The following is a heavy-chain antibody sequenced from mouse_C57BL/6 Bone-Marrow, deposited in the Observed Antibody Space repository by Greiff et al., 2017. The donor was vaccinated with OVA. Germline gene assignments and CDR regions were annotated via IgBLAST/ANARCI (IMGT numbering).Heavy chain of an antibody. CDR2: INPNNGGT. CDR3: ARGSAIDSNYSFY. Sequence: EVQLQQSGPELVKPGASVKISCKASGYTFTDYYMNWVKQSHGQSLEWIGDINPNNGGTSYNQKFKGKATLTVDKSSSTAYMELRSLTSEDSAVYYCARGSAIDSNYSFYWGQGTSVTVSS. J-gene: IGHJ4*01. D-gene: IGHD2-5*01. V-gene: IGHV1-26*01. CDR1: GYTFTDYY.